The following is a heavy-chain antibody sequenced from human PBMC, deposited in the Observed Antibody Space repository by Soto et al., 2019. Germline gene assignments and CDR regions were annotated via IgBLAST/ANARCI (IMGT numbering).Heavy chain of an antibody. J-gene: IGHJ6*02. CDR3: RRGLRQRALDF. V-gene: IGHV1-2*02. CDR1: GYTFINFF. CDR2: INPSGGDT. Sequence: DTVKVSCMSSGYTFINFFIQWVRQAPGQGLEWMGWINPSGGDTQYVEKIKDRDTMTRDVSIGTAYMELRRLRTDDTAVYLWRRGLRQRALDFWCQGSTVTV.